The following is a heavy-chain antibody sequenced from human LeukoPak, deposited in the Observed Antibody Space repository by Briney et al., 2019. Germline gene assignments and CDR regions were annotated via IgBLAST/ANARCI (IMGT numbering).Heavy chain of an antibody. D-gene: IGHD3-10*01. CDR2: IYHSGST. Sequence: SETLSLTCTVSGGSISSGSYYWSWIRQPPGKGLEWIGSIYHSGSTYYNPSLKSRVTISVDTSKNQFSLKLSSVTAADTAVYYCAKVLLWFGEYFQHWGQGTLVTVSS. V-gene: IGHV4-39*07. J-gene: IGHJ1*01. CDR3: AKVLLWFGEYFQH. CDR1: GGSISSGSYY.